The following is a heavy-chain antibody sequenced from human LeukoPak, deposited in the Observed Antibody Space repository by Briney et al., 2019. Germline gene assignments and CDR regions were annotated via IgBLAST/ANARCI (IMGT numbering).Heavy chain of an antibody. Sequence: GGSLRLSCAASGFTFSNYWMSWVRRAPGKGVEWVAYIKQDGSEKFYVDSVEGRFTISRDNTQHSLYLQMYSLSVEDTAAYYCARDYGLNCYSTSCARAFDIWGQGTMVTVSS. D-gene: IGHD2/OR15-2a*01. V-gene: IGHV3-7*01. J-gene: IGHJ3*02. CDR2: IKQDGSEK. CDR1: GFTFSNYW. CDR3: ARDYGLNCYSTSCARAFDI.